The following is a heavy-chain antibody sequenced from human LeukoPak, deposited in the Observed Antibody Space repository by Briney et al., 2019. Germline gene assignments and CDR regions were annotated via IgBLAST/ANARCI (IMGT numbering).Heavy chain of an antibody. CDR1: GYTFTTYG. CDR2: ISGYSGNT. CDR3: ARGHPGYCSGTSCSYFDY. Sequence: GASVKVSCKASGYTFTTYGINWVRQAPGQGLEWMGWISGYSGNTNYAQNLQDRVTMTTDASTRTAHMELRSLGADDTAVYYCARGHPGYCSGTSCSYFDYWGQGTLVTVSS. V-gene: IGHV1-18*01. D-gene: IGHD2-2*01. J-gene: IGHJ4*02.